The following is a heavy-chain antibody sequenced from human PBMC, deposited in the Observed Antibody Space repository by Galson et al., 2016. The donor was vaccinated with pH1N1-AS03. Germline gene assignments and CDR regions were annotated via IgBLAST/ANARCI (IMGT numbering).Heavy chain of an antibody. CDR2: ISYDGTNK. CDR1: GFALIDYS. J-gene: IGHJ4*02. CDR3: VADFDY. D-gene: IGHD6-13*01. Sequence: SLRLSCAASGFALIDYSMHWVRQAPGKGLEWVAVISYDGTNKYYADSVKVRFTISRDNSKNTLYLQMNSLRVEDTAVYYCVADFDYWGQGTLVTVSS. V-gene: IGHV3-30*03.